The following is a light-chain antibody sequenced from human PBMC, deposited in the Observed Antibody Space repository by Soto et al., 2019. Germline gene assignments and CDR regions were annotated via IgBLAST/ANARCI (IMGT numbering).Light chain of an antibody. V-gene: IGKV3-15*01. CDR3: QQYNNWPPWT. Sequence: IVMTQSPATLSVSPGERATLSCRASQSVSSNLDWYQQKPGQAPRLLIYGASTRATGIPARFSGSGSGTEFTLTISSLQSEDFAVYYCQQYNNWPPWTFGQGTKLEIK. J-gene: IGKJ1*01. CDR1: QSVSSN. CDR2: GAS.